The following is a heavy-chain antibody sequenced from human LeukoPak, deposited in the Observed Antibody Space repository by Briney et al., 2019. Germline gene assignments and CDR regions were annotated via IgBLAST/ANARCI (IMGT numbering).Heavy chain of an antibody. CDR2: INHSGST. D-gene: IGHD3-22*01. V-gene: IGHV4-34*01. Sequence: SETLSLTCAVYGGSFSGYYWSWIRQPSGEGLEWIGEINHSGSTNYNPSLKSRVTISVDTSKNQFSLKLSSVTAADTAVYYCASFDYDSSGQSDHWGQGTMVTVSS. J-gene: IGHJ3*01. CDR1: GGSFSGYY. CDR3: ASFDYDSSGQSDH.